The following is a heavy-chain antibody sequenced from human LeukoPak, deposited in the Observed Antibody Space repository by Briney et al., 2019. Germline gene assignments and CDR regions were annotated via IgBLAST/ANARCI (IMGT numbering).Heavy chain of an antibody. Sequence: PGGSLRLSCAASGFTFSNAWMSWVRQAPGKELEWVGRIKSKTDGGTTDYAAPVKGRFTISRDDTKNTLYLQMNSLKTEDTAVYYCTTEAIVVVAASDAFDIWGQGTMVTVSS. D-gene: IGHD2-15*01. CDR2: IKSKTDGGTT. CDR3: TTEAIVVVAASDAFDI. J-gene: IGHJ3*02. CDR1: GFTFSNAW. V-gene: IGHV3-15*01.